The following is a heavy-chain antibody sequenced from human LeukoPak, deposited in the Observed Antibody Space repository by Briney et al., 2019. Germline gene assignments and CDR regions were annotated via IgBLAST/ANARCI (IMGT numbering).Heavy chain of an antibody. Sequence: SETLSLTCSVSGGSISSDYWSWIRQPPGKGLEWIGYIYYSGSTNYNPSLKSRVTISVDTSKNQFSLEPSSVTATDTAVYFCATNRAGTYDRPFDIWGQGTMVTVSS. D-gene: IGHD1-26*01. J-gene: IGHJ3*02. CDR2: IYYSGST. V-gene: IGHV4-59*08. CDR1: GGSISSDY. CDR3: ATNRAGTYDRPFDI.